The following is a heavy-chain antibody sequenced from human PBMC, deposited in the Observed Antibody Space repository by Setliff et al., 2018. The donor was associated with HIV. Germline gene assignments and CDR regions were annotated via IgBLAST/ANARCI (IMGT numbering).Heavy chain of an antibody. V-gene: IGHV1-8*02. CDR3: ARGGGGYYYVGAVDI. CDR2: MNPNSGNT. J-gene: IGHJ3*02. D-gene: IGHD3-22*01. Sequence: ASVKVSCKASGFTFTSYAMNWVRQATGQGLEWMGWMNPNSGNTGYAQKFQGRVTMTGNTYISTAYMALRSLRSEDTAVYYCARGGGGYYYVGAVDIWGQGTVVT. CDR1: GFTFTSYA.